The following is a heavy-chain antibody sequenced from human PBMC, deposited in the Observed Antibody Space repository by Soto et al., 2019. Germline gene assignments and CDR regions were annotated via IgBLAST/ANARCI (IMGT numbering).Heavy chain of an antibody. J-gene: IGHJ6*03. Sequence: GGSLRLSCAASGFTFSSYAMSWVRQAPGKGLEWVSAISGSGGSTYYADSVKGRFTISRDNSKNTLYLQMNSLRAEDTAVYYCAKDLRYYGSATTYYMDVWGKGTTVTVSS. CDR2: ISGSGGST. CDR1: GFTFSSYA. D-gene: IGHD3-10*01. CDR3: AKDLRYYGSATTYYMDV. V-gene: IGHV3-23*01.